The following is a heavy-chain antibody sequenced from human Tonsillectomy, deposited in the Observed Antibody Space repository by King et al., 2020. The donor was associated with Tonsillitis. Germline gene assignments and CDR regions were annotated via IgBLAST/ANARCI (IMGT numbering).Heavy chain of an antibody. CDR1: GGSFSGYY. CDR3: ARCNVAGTTRTYYYPGLDV. D-gene: IGHD6-19*01. J-gene: IGHJ6*02. Sequence: VQLQQWGAGLLKPSETLSLTCGVYGGSFSGYYWSWIRQPPGKGLEWIGEINHSGSTNYNPSLKSRVTISVDTSENQFSLKLSPVTAADTAVYYCARCNVAGTTRTYYYPGLDVWGQGTTVTVSS. CDR2: INHSGST. V-gene: IGHV4-34*01.